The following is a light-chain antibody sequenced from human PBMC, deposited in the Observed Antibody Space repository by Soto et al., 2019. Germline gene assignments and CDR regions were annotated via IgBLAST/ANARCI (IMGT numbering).Light chain of an antibody. CDR2: GAS. J-gene: IGKJ1*01. CDR3: QQYRSWPRT. Sequence: IVLTQSPATLSVSPGQRVTFSCRASQSVDISLAWYQQKPGQAPRLLSYGASTRATDMPGTFSGRGSGTEFTLTISSLRPEDFGVYYCQQYRSWPRTFGQGTKVDIK. V-gene: IGKV3-15*01. CDR1: QSVDIS.